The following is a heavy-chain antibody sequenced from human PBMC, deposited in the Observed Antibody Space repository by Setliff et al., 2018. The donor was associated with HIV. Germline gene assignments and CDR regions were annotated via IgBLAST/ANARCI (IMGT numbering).Heavy chain of an antibody. CDR2: TYSGGST. CDR1: GGSFPAYY. V-gene: IGHV4-59*10. CDR3: SRWATLGVSDF. J-gene: IGHJ4*02. Sequence: PSETLSLTCAVYGGSFPAYYWTWIRQPAGKGLEWIGRTYSGGSTNYNPSLNSRVTMSVDTSKNQFSLKLSSVTAADTAVYYCSRWATLGVSDFWGQGTPVTVSS. D-gene: IGHD7-27*01.